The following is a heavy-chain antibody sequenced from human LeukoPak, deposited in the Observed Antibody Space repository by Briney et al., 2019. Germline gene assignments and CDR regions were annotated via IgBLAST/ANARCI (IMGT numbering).Heavy chain of an antibody. V-gene: IGHV3-30*02. Sequence: GGSLRLSCAASGFTFSSYGMHWVRQAPGKGLEWVAFIRYDGSNKYYADSVKGRFTISRDNSKNTLYLQMNSLRAEDTAVYYCAKTNSARIAAASISRVGYYYYNRDVWGKGTTVTISS. J-gene: IGHJ6*03. CDR2: IRYDGSNK. D-gene: IGHD6-13*01. CDR1: GFTFSSYG. CDR3: AKTNSARIAAASISRVGYYYYNRDV.